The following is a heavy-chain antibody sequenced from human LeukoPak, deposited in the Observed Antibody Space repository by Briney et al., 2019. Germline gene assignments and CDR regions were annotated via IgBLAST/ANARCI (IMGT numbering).Heavy chain of an antibody. J-gene: IGHJ4*02. CDR2: IQYDGSNK. D-gene: IGHD3-3*01. Sequence: GGSLRLSCAASRFTFSNYGMHWVRQAPGKGLEWVTFIQYDGSNKYYADSVKGRFTISRDNSKNTLYLQMNSLRAEDTAVYYCARDRWYDASGSYRTENSFDSWGQGTLVTVSS. CDR1: RFTFSNYG. CDR3: ARDRWYDASGSYRTENSFDS. V-gene: IGHV3-30*02.